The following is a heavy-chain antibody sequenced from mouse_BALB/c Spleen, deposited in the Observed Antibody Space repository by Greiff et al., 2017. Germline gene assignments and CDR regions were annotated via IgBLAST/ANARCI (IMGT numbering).Heavy chain of an antibody. J-gene: IGHJ3*01. CDR3: ARRKGYPFAY. Sequence: EVQLQQSGPELVKPGASVKISCKASGYTFTDYNMHWVKQSHGKSLEWIGYIYPYNGGTGYNQKFKSKATLTVDNSSSTAYMELRSLTSEDSAVYYCARRKGYPFAYWGQGTLVTVSA. CDR2: IYPYNGGT. V-gene: IGHV1S29*02. CDR1: GYTFTDYN.